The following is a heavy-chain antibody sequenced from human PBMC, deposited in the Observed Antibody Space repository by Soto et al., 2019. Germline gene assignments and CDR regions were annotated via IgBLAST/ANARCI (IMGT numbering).Heavy chain of an antibody. CDR1: EGSISSDY. Sequence: TLPPERTFSEGSISSDYLTCIRHHPGKGLEWIGYVYNSGSTNYNPSPKSRVTISEDTSXXQXSLRXNSMTAADTAVYYCARYRREAVAGYTLDNWGQGILVTVSS. V-gene: IGHV4-59*01. J-gene: IGHJ4*02. CDR3: ARYRREAVAGYTLDN. CDR2: VYNSGST. D-gene: IGHD6-13*01.